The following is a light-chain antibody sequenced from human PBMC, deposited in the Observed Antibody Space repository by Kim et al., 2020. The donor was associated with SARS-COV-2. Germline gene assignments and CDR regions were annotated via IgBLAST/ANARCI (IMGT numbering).Light chain of an antibody. CDR3: QSYDSSLSDWV. CDR1: SSNIGAPYD. J-gene: IGLJ3*02. Sequence: QSVLTQPPSVSGAPGQRVTISCTGSSSNIGAPYDVHWYQQLPGTAPKLLIYGNSHRPSGVPDRFSGSKSGTSASLAITGLQAEDEADYYCQSYDSSLSDWVFGGGTQLTVL. CDR2: GNS. V-gene: IGLV1-40*01.